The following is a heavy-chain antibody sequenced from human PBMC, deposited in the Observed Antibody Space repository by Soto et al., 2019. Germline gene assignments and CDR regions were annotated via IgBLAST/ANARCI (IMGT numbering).Heavy chain of an antibody. CDR3: ARGHHSSAWYGTFGY. CDR2: ISSSGSTI. D-gene: IGHD6-19*01. CDR1: GFTFSDYY. Sequence: GVSVRLSCAASGFTFSDYYMSWIRQAPGKGLEWVSYISSSGSTIYYADSVKGRFTISRDNAKNSLYLQMNSLRAEDTAVYHCARGHHSSAWYGTFGYWGQGTQVTVSS. V-gene: IGHV3-11*01. J-gene: IGHJ4*02.